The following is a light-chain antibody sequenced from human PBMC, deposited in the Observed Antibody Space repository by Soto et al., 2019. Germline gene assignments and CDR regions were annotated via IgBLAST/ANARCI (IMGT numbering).Light chain of an antibody. J-gene: IGKJ1*01. CDR1: QSISSR. CDR2: NAP. CDR3: QHDDSYSWT. Sequence: DIQMTQSPSTLSASVGDRVTITCRASQSISSRLAWYQQKPGKVPKLLIYNAPSLESGVPSRFSGSGSGPEFTLTISRLQPDDFATYYCQHDDSYSWTFGQGTKVEI. V-gene: IGKV1-5*03.